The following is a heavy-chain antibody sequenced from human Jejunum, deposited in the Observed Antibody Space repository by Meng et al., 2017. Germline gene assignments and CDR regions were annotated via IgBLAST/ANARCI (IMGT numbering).Heavy chain of an antibody. D-gene: IGHD2-21*01. CDR1: GFSFSTYS. CDR2: ISSRGTYI. V-gene: IGHV3-21*06. J-gene: IGHJ4*02. CDR3: ARDIYQGRLVFEIDH. Sequence: EVELVGSGGGLVSPGGSPRPSCVASGFSFSTYSMNWVRQAPGKGLEWVSSISSRGTYIYYADSVKGRFTISKDNAENSLYLQMNSLRADDTAVYYCARDIYQGRLVFEIDHWGQGTLVTVSS.